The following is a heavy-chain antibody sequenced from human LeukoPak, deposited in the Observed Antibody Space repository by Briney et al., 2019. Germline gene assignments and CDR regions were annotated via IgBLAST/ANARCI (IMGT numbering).Heavy chain of an antibody. D-gene: IGHD5-24*01. V-gene: IGHV1-69*13. J-gene: IGHJ4*02. Sequence: GASVKVSCKASGGTFSKYTISWVRQRPGQGLEWMGGITPLFGTANYAQKFQGRVTITADESASTAYMELSSLRSEDTAVYYCAREGGDGYNLDWGQGTLVTVSS. CDR1: GGTFSKYT. CDR2: ITPLFGTA. CDR3: AREGGDGYNLD.